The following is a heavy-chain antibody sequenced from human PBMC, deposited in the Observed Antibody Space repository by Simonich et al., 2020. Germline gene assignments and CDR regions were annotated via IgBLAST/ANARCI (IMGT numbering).Heavy chain of an antibody. D-gene: IGHD6-13*01. J-gene: IGHJ3*02. Sequence: QVQLVESGGGVVQPGRSLRLSCAASGFTFSSYAMHWVRQAPGRGLEMMACISYDGSNKYYEDSVKGRFTISRDNSKNTLYLQMNSLRAEDTAVYYCARDIVSFGSSWYAFDIWGQGTMVTVSS. CDR1: GFTFSSYA. V-gene: IGHV3-30*07. CDR3: ARDIVSFGSSWYAFDI. CDR2: ISYDGSNK.